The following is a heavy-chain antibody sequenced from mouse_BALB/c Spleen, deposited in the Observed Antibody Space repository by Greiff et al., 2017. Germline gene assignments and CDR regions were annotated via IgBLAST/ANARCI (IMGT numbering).Heavy chain of an antibody. Sequence: EVQLQQSGAELVKPGASVKLSCTASGFNFKDTYMHWVKQRPEQGLEWIGRIDPANGNTKYDPKFQGKATITADTSSNTAYLQLSSLTSEDTAVYYCARDDGYASYAIGYWGQGTSVTGSS. CDR2: IDPANGNT. V-gene: IGHV14-3*02. CDR1: GFNFKDTY. D-gene: IGHD2-3*01. J-gene: IGHJ4*01. CDR3: ARDDGYASYAIGY.